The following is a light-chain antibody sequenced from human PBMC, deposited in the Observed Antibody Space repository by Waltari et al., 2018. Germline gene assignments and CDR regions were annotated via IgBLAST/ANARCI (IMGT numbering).Light chain of an antibody. J-gene: IGKJ4*01. Sequence: DIQMTQSPSSLSASVGDRVTITCRASQTINNYLAWYQQKPGKVPKFLIYAASSWETGVPSRFSGSGSGTEFTLTISSLQPEDFATYYCQQHDSLPLTFGGGTKVEIK. CDR1: QTINNY. V-gene: IGKV1-16*01. CDR3: QQHDSLPLT. CDR2: AAS.